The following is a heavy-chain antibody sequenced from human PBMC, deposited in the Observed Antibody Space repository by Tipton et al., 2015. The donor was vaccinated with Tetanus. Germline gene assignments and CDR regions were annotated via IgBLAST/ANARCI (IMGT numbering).Heavy chain of an antibody. CDR1: GASFSSGDYY. Sequence: TLSLTCTVSGASFSSGDYYWSWIRKPPGKDLEWIGYIYQTGTTYYNPSLKGRVTISMDGSNTQFSLRLDSLTAADTAVYCCARAAGFLGLTHDFWGRGTLVSVSS. J-gene: IGHJ4*02. CDR2: IYQTGTT. V-gene: IGHV4-30-4*01. CDR3: ARAAGFLGLTHDF. D-gene: IGHD2/OR15-2a*01.